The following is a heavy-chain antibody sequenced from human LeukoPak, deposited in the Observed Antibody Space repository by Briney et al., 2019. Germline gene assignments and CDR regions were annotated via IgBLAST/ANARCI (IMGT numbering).Heavy chain of an antibody. J-gene: IGHJ5*02. D-gene: IGHD1-14*01. Sequence: GASVKVSCKASGYTFTSYYMHWVRQAPAQGLEWMGIINPSGGSTSYAQKFQGRVTMTRDTSTSTVYMELSSLRSEDTAVYYCARVYSEGWFDPWGQGTLVTVSS. V-gene: IGHV1-46*01. CDR1: GYTFTSYY. CDR2: INPSGGST. CDR3: ARVYSEGWFDP.